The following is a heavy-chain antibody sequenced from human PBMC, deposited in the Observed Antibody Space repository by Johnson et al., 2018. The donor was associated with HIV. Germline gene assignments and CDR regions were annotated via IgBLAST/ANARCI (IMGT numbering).Heavy chain of an antibody. CDR3: AREGGLTGAFDI. CDR1: GFTFSSYA. J-gene: IGHJ3*02. Sequence: QVQLVESGGGVVQHGRSLRLSCAASGFTFSSYAMHWVRQAPGKGLEWVAVISYDGSNKYYADSVKGRFTISRDNSKNTLYLQMNSLRAEYTAVYYCAREGGLTGAFDIWGQGTMVTVSS. CDR2: ISYDGSNK. V-gene: IGHV3-30*04. D-gene: IGHD3-16*01.